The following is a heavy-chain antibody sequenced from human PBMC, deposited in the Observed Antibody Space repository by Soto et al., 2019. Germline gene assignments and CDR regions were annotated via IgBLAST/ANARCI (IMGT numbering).Heavy chain of an antibody. CDR2: VYYTGTT. D-gene: IGHD3-22*01. J-gene: IGHJ5*02. CDR3: ARLGGYYQSLDT. V-gene: IGHV4-59*08. Sequence: SETLSLTCSFSGDSISSDYWSLIRQPPGKGLEWIGYVYYTGTTTYSPSLKSRVTISVDTSMNQISLKLSSVTAADTAFYYCARLGGYYQSLDTWGQGTLVTSPQ. CDR1: GDSISSDY.